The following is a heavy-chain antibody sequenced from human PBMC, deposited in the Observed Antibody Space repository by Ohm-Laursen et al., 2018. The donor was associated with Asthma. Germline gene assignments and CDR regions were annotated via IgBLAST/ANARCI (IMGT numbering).Heavy chain of an antibody. CDR2: ISSTGGDL. D-gene: IGHD1-26*01. Sequence: SLRLSCTASGFTFSSYTMNWVRQAPGKGLEWVSSISSTGGDLFYAVSLKGRFTVSRDNAKNPLYLHMNSLRVEETAVYYCARGVGDDWGFDSWGQGTLVTVSS. V-gene: IGHV3-21*01. J-gene: IGHJ4*02. CDR1: GFTFSSYT. CDR3: ARGVGDDWGFDS.